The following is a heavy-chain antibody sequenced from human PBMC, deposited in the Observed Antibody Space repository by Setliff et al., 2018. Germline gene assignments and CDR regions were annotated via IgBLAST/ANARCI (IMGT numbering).Heavy chain of an antibody. V-gene: IGHV3-23*01. Sequence: GGSLRLSCAASGFRFGEYSMSWVRQAPGKGLEWVSAISGGSFDIYYADSVKGRFTISRANSKNTLYLQMNNLRVEDTARYYCVNHNPARRSPAGTALDSWGQGTLVTVSS. CDR3: VNHNPARRSPAGTALDS. D-gene: IGHD6-19*01. CDR1: GFRFGEYS. J-gene: IGHJ4*02. CDR2: ISGGSFDI.